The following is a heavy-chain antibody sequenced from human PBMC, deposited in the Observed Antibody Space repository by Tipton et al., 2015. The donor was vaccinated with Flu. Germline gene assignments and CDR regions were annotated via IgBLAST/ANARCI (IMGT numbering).Heavy chain of an antibody. Sequence: GLVKPSETLSLICAVSNYSISSAYYWGWIRQPPGKGLEWIGCISHSGRTYYNPSLKSRVTISVDMAKNQFSQRLSSVTAADTAVYYCARTTYYYGSGSSDYWGQGILVTVSS. V-gene: IGHV4-38-2*01. CDR2: ISHSGRT. CDR1: NYSISSAYY. CDR3: ARTTYYYGSGSSDY. D-gene: IGHD3-10*01. J-gene: IGHJ4*02.